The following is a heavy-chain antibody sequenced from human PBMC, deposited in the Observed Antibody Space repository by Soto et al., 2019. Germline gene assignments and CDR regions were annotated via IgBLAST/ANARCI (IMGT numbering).Heavy chain of an antibody. CDR1: GGTFSSYA. CDR2: IIPIFGTA. CDR3: ARDMTFGGVIVIKQKHREKNDAFDI. J-gene: IGHJ3*02. Sequence: QVQLVQSGAEVKKPGSSVKVSCKASGGTFSSYAISWVRQAPGQGLEWMGGIIPIFGTANYAQKFQGRVTITADESPSTAYMELSSLRSEDTAVYYCARDMTFGGVIVIKQKHREKNDAFDIWGQGTMVTVSS. V-gene: IGHV1-69*12. D-gene: IGHD3-16*02.